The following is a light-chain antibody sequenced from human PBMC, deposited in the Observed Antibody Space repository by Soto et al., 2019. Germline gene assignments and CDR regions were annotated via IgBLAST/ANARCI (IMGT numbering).Light chain of an antibody. J-gene: IGLJ1*01. V-gene: IGLV1-40*01. CDR3: QSYASSLSGYV. Sequence: QAVLTQPPSVSEAPGQSGTISLTWISSNIGAGYDVHWYQQLPGTAPKLLIYGNSNRPSGVPDRFSGSKSGTSASLAITGLQAEDEADYYCQSYASSLSGYVFGTGTKVTVL. CDR1: SSNIGAGYD. CDR2: GNS.